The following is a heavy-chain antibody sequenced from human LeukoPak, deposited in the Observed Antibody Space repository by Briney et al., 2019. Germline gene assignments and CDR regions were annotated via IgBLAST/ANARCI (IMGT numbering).Heavy chain of an antibody. CDR3: ARGRRENYYDSSGYEN. V-gene: IGHV1-69*05. J-gene: IGHJ4*02. D-gene: IGHD3-22*01. CDR1: GGTFSSYA. CDR2: IIPIFGTA. Sequence: SVKVSCKASGGTFSSYAISWVRQAPGQGLEWMGGIIPIFGTANYAQKFQGRVTITTDESTSTAYMELSSLRSEDTAVYYCARGRRENYYDSSGYENWGQGTLVTVSS.